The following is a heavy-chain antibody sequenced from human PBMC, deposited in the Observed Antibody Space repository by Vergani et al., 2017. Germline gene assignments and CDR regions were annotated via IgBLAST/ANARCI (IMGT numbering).Heavy chain of an antibody. D-gene: IGHD2-15*01. CDR3: AREWGQYCSGGSCYGSGGMDV. CDR1: GYTFTGYY. J-gene: IGHJ6*02. V-gene: IGHV1-2*02. Sequence: QVQLVQSGPEVKKPGASVKVSCQASGYTFTGYYLHWVRQAPGQGLEWMGWLNPNSGGTNHAQKFQGRVTMTRDTAISTAYMEMSRLRSDDTAVYYCAREWGQYCSGGSCYGSGGMDVWGQGTTVTVSS. CDR2: LNPNSGGT.